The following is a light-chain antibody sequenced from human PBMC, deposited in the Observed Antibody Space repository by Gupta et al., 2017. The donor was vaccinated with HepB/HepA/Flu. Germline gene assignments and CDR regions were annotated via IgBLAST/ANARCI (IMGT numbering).Light chain of an antibody. CDR2: WAS. Sequence: DSVMAQSPDFLAVSMGERATNNCRSSQSLFYSTTNRTYLGWYKDKPGLSPNLITSWASTREFGVPDRLNGGGSGTDFSLTINGLQAEDVAVYYCQQDHSPPWTFGQGTKLEIK. CDR1: QSLFYSTTNRTY. V-gene: IGKV4-1*01. CDR3: QQDHSPPWT. J-gene: IGKJ1*01.